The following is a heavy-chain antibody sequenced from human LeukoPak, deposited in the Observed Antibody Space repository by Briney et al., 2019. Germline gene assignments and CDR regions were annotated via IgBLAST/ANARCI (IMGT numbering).Heavy chain of an antibody. D-gene: IGHD3-3*01. CDR2: ISCTGNT. CDR3: ARRYLAWLSYYFDS. J-gene: IGHJ4*02. CDR1: GGSINNSFYY. Sequence: SETLSLTCTVSGGSINNSFYYWGWVRQPPGKGLVWIGSISCTGNTYYHPSLKSRVTISVDTSKNQFSLKLTSVTAADTAVYYCARRYLAWLSYYFDSWGQGALVTVSS. V-gene: IGHV4-39*01.